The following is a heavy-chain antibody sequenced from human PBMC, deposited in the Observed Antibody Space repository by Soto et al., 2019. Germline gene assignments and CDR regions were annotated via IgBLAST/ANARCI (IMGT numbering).Heavy chain of an antibody. V-gene: IGHV2-5*02. CDR3: ARRYYDTLTGLLFYFDY. D-gene: IGHD3-9*01. CDR1: GFSLSTSGMG. CDR2: ICWDDDR. Sequence: QVTLKEAGPTLLKPTQTLTLTCTFSGFSLSTSGMGVGWIRQPPGKALGWLALICWDDDRRHRTSLKSRLTITKATSKNQVVLTMTNMDPVDTATYYCARRYYDTLTGLLFYFDYWGQGTLVTVSS. J-gene: IGHJ4*02.